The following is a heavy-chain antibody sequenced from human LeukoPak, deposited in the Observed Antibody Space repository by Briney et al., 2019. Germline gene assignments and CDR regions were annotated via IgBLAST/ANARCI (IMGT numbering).Heavy chain of an antibody. CDR2: ISVSGGST. CDR1: GFTFSSYA. V-gene: IGHV3-23*01. J-gene: IGHJ4*02. CDR3: TKRYYSDSGHFDS. D-gene: IGHD3-22*01. Sequence: TGGSLRLSCAVSGFTFSSYAMSWARQAPGKGLEWVSSISVSGGSTYYADSVKGRFTVSRDNSKNSLSMQRNRQRAEATAISYCTKRYYSDSGHFDSWGQGTLVTVSS.